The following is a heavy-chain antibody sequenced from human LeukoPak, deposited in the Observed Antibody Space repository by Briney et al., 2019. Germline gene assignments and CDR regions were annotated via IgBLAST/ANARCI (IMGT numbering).Heavy chain of an antibody. V-gene: IGHV1-18*01. J-gene: IGHJ4*02. CDR1: GYTFSSYD. CDR2: ISAYNGNT. CDR3: ARVSRGNLDY. D-gene: IGHD1-1*01. Sequence: VSVKVSCKASGYTFSSYDISWVRQAPGQGLEWMGWISAYNGNTNYAQKPQGRVTMTTDTSTSTAYMELRSLRSDDTAVYYCARVSRGNLDYWGQGTLVTVSS.